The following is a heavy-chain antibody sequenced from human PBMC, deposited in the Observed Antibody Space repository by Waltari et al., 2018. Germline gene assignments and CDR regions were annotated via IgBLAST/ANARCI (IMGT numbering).Heavy chain of an antibody. Sequence: EVQLVQSGAEVKKPGESLKISCKGSGYSFTSYWLGWVRQMPGKGLEWMGIIYPGDSDTRYSPSFQGQVTISADKSISTAYLQWSSLKASDTAMYYCARHIAALDYYYGMDVWGQGTTVTVSS. D-gene: IGHD6-13*01. CDR3: ARHIAALDYYYGMDV. V-gene: IGHV5-51*01. J-gene: IGHJ6*02. CDR2: IYPGDSDT. CDR1: GYSFTSYW.